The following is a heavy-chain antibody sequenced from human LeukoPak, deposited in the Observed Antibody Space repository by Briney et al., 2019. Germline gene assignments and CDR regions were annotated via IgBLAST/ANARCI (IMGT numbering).Heavy chain of an antibody. CDR3: ARDMYYDFWSGYYAGRHYMDV. CDR1: GFTFSSYG. Sequence: PGRSLRLSCAASGFTFSSYGMHWVRQAPGKGLEWVAVISYDGSNKYYADSVKGRFTISRDNSKNTLYLQMNSLRAEDTAVYYCARDMYYDFWSGYYAGRHYMDVWGKGTTVIVSS. CDR2: ISYDGSNK. J-gene: IGHJ6*03. D-gene: IGHD3-3*01. V-gene: IGHV3-30*03.